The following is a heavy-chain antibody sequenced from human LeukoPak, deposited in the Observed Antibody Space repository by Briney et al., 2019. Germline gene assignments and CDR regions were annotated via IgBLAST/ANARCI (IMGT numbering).Heavy chain of an antibody. CDR2: MKHSGST. D-gene: IGHD3-16*01. CDR1: GGSFSGYY. Sequence: PSETLSLTCAVYGGSFSGYYWSWVRQPPGKGLEWLGEMKHSGSTNYNPSLKSRVTISVATSKSQFSLKLRSVTAADTAVYYCARGGLGESTLYYYYYGMDVWGKGTTVTVSS. V-gene: IGHV4-34*01. CDR3: ARGGLGESTLYYYYYGMDV. J-gene: IGHJ6*04.